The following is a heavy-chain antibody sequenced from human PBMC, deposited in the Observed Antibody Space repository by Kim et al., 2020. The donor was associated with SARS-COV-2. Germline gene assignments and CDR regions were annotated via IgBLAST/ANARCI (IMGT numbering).Heavy chain of an antibody. CDR3: ARGMVMDAFDI. V-gene: IGHV1-69*01. D-gene: IGHD3-22*01. J-gene: IGHJ3*02. CDR2: A. Sequence: ANYAQKFQGRVTITADESTGTAYMELSSLRSEDTAVYYCARGMVMDAFDIWGQGTMVTVSS.